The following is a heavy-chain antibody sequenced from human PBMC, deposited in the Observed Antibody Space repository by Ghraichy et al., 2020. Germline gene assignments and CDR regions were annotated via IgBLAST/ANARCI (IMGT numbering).Heavy chain of an antibody. J-gene: IGHJ4*02. V-gene: IGHV1-2*02. Sequence: ASVKVSCKASGYTFTGYYMHWVRQAPEQGLEWMGWINPNSGGTNYAQKFQGRATMTRDTSISTAYMELSRLRSDDTAVYYCARDPFGYSSGWFDYWGQGTLVTVSS. CDR1: GYTFTGYY. CDR3: ARDPFGYSSGWFDY. CDR2: INPNSGGT. D-gene: IGHD6-19*01.